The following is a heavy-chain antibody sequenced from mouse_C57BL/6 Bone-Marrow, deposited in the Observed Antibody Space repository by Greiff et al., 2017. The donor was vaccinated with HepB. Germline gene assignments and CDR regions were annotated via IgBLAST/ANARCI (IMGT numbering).Heavy chain of an antibody. J-gene: IGHJ4*01. CDR2: INPGSGGT. CDR1: GYAFTNYL. CDR3: ARCLWLRRNYYAMDY. D-gene: IGHD2-2*01. V-gene: IGHV1-54*01. Sequence: QVQLQQSGAELVRPGTSVKVSCKASGYAFTNYLIEWVKQRPGQGLEWIGVINPGSGGTNYNEKFKGKATLTADKSSSTAYMQLSSLTSEDSAVYFCARCLWLRRNYYAMDYWGQGTSVTVSS.